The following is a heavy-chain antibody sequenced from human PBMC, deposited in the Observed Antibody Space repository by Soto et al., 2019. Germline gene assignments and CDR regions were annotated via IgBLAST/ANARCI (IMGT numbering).Heavy chain of an antibody. CDR3: ARAFSGSSSPDY. Sequence: ASVKVSCKASGYTFTNYYINWVRQAPGQGLERMGMLNPSSGSRTYAQKFQGRVSMTRDTSTSTVYMELNSLRSEDTAMYYCARAFSGSSSPDYWGQGTLVTVSS. V-gene: IGHV1-46*01. CDR1: GYTFTNYY. J-gene: IGHJ4*02. CDR2: LNPSSGSR. D-gene: IGHD6-6*01.